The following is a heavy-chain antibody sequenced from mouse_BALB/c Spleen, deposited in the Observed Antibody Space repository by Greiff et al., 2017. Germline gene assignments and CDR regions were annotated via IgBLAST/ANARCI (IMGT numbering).Heavy chain of an antibody. V-gene: IGHV1-4*01. CDR3: APSTMITSFAY. CDR2: INPSSGYT. D-gene: IGHD2-4*01. Sequence: VKLVESGAELARPGASVKMSCKASGYTFTSYTMHWVKQRPGQGLEWIGYINPSSGYTNYNQKFKDKATLTADKSSSTAYMQLSSLTSEDSAVYYCAPSTMITSFAYWGQGTLVTVSA. J-gene: IGHJ3*01. CDR1: GYTFTSYT.